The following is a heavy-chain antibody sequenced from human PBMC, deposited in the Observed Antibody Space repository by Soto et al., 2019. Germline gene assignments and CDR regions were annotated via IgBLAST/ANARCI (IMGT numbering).Heavy chain of an antibody. CDR3: ARVLSGSSLFDY. J-gene: IGHJ4*02. Sequence: PSETLSLTCTVSGGSIISDYWSWIRQPPGKGLEWIGYISYSGSTNYNPSLTSLVTISVDTSKNQFSLKLFSVTAADTAVYYCARVLSGSSLFDYWGQGTLVTVSS. CDR1: GGSIISDY. D-gene: IGHD1-26*01. CDR2: ISYSGST. V-gene: IGHV4-59*01.